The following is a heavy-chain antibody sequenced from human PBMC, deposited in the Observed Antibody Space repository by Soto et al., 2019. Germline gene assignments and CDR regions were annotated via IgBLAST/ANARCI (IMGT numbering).Heavy chain of an antibody. CDR1: GFTFSSYG. D-gene: IGHD1-26*01. V-gene: IGHV3-30*18. Sequence: GGSLRLSCAASGFTFSSYGMHWVRQAPGKGLEWVAVISYDGSNKYYADSVKGRFTISRDNSKNTLYLQMNSLRAEDTAVYYCAKDGLRLSVGATDRSLDYWGQGTLVTVSS. CDR3: AKDGLRLSVGATDRSLDY. CDR2: ISYDGSNK. J-gene: IGHJ4*02.